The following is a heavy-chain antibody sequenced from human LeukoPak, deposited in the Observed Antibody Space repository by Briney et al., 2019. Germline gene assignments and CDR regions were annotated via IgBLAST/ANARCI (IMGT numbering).Heavy chain of an antibody. Sequence: ASVKVSCKASGYTFTGFHMHWVRQAPGQGLEWMGWINANSGGTSYAQKFQGRVTMTRDTSISTAYMELSRLRSDDTAVYYCARDGGGLNDIHADYWGQGTLVTVSS. D-gene: IGHD3-9*01. J-gene: IGHJ4*02. V-gene: IGHV1-2*02. CDR3: ARDGGGLNDIHADY. CDR2: INANSGGT. CDR1: GYTFTGFH.